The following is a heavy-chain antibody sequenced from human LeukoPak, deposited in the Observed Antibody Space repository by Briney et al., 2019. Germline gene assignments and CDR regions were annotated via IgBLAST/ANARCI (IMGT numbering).Heavy chain of an antibody. Sequence: GGSLRLSCAASGFTFSTYSMNWVRQAPGRGLEWVSSISSRSNIIYYADSVKGRFTISRDNAKNSLYLLMNSLRAEDTAVYSCARGSGYSYGPGGDAFDIWGQGTMVTVSS. D-gene: IGHD5-18*01. V-gene: IGHV3-21*06. CDR3: ARGSGYSYGPGGDAFDI. CDR1: GFTFSTYS. CDR2: ISSRSNII. J-gene: IGHJ3*02.